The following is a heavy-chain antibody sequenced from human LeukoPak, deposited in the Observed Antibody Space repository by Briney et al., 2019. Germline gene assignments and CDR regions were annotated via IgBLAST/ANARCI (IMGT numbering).Heavy chain of an antibody. CDR3: ASAQYSSGSVYYFDY. J-gene: IGHJ4*02. CDR1: GYSFSTYW. Sequence: GESLKISCKGSGYSFSTYWIGWVRQLPGKGLEWMGIIYPADSDTRYSPSFQGQVTISADKSISTAYLQWDTLRASDTAMYYCASAQYSSGSVYYFDYWGQGTLVTVSS. CDR2: IYPADSDT. V-gene: IGHV5-51*01. D-gene: IGHD6-19*01.